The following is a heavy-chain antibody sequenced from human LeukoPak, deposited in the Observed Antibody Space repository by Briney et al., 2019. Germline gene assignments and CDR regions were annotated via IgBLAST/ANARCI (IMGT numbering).Heavy chain of an antibody. Sequence: GASVKVSCKASGYTFNIYGISWVRQAPGQGLEWMGWISAYNGNTNYAQKLQGRVTMTTDTSTSTAYMELRSLRSDDTAVYYCARVFLGICSSTSCSARGDAFDIWGQGTMVTVSS. D-gene: IGHD2-2*01. V-gene: IGHV1-18*04. CDR3: ARVFLGICSSTSCSARGDAFDI. CDR2: ISAYNGNT. CDR1: GYTFNIYG. J-gene: IGHJ3*02.